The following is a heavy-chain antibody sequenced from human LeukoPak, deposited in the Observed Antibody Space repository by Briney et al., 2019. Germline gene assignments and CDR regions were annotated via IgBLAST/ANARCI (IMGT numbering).Heavy chain of an antibody. V-gene: IGHV1-69*06. D-gene: IGHD1-1*01. Sequence: SVKVSCKASGYTFTSYGISWVRQAPGQGLEWMGGIIPIFGTANYAQKFQGRVTITADRSTSTAYMELSSLRSEDTAVYYCARDTRGLESDPDYFDSWGQGTLVVVSS. CDR1: GYTFTSYG. CDR3: ARDTRGLESDPDYFDS. CDR2: IIPIFGTA. J-gene: IGHJ4*02.